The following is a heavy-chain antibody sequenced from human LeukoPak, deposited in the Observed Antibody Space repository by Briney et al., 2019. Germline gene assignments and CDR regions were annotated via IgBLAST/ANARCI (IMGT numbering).Heavy chain of an antibody. CDR1: GYSFTSYD. D-gene: IGHD1-1*01. CDR3: ARDKQLDWAHYYYYYMDV. Sequence: ASVKVSCKASGYSFTSYDLNWVRQAPGQGLEWMGWINPNSGGTNYAQRFQGRVTMTRDTSISTAYMELSRLRSDDTAVYFCARDKQLDWAHYYYYYMDVWGKGTTVTVSS. V-gene: IGHV1-2*02. J-gene: IGHJ6*03. CDR2: INPNSGGT.